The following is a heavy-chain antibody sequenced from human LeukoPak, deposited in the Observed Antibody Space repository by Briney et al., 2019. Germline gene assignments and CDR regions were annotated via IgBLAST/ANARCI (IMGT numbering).Heavy chain of an antibody. CDR1: GYTLTGYY. D-gene: IGHD1-26*01. CDR2: INPNSGGT. Sequence: ASVKVSCKASGYTLTGYYMHWVRQAPGQGLEWMGRINPNSGGTNYAQKFQGRVTMTRDTSISTAYMELSRLRSDDTAVYYCARGLRAGGSYYYVYWGQGTLVTVSS. V-gene: IGHV1-2*06. CDR3: ARGLRAGGSYYYVY. J-gene: IGHJ4*02.